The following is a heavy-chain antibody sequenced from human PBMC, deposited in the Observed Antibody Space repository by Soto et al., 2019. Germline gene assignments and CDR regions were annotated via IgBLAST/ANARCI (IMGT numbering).Heavy chain of an antibody. CDR2: INHSGST. CDR1: GGSFSGYY. CDR3: ARGRYNWNY. Sequence: ESLSLTCSVYGGSFSGYYWSWIRQPPGKGLEWIGEINHSGSTNYNPSLKSRVTISVDTSKNQFSLKLSSVNAADTAVYYCARGRYNWNYWGQGTLVTVYS. V-gene: IGHV4-34*01. J-gene: IGHJ4*02. D-gene: IGHD1-20*01.